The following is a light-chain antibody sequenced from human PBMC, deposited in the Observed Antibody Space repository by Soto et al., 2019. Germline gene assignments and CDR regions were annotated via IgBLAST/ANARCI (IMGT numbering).Light chain of an antibody. CDR3: QQRSDWPPIFT. J-gene: IGKJ3*01. Sequence: EIVLTQSPATLSLSPGEGATLSCRASQSVNSYFAWYQQQPGQAPRLLIYDASYRATGIPARFSGSGSGTDFTLTISRLESEDFAVYYCQQRSDWPPIFTFGPGTKVDIK. V-gene: IGKV3-11*01. CDR1: QSVNSY. CDR2: DAS.